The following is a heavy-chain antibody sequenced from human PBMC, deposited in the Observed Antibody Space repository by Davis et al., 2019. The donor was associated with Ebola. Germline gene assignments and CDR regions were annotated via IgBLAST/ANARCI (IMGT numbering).Heavy chain of an antibody. CDR3: ARTTPAADYYDSSGYFNWFDP. V-gene: IGHV1-69*13. D-gene: IGHD3-22*01. CDR1: GGTFSSYA. CDR2: IIPIFGTA. J-gene: IGHJ5*02. Sequence: SVKVSCKASGGTFSSYAISWVRQAPGQGLEWMGGIIPIFGTANYAQKFQGRVTITADESTSTAYMELSSLRSEDTAVYYCARTTPAADYYDSSGYFNWFDPWGQGTLVTVSS.